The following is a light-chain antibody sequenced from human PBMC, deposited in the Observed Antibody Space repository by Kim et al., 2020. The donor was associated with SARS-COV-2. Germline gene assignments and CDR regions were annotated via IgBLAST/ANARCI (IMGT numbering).Light chain of an antibody. J-gene: IGKJ4*01. Sequence: DIQMTQSPSSLSASVGDSVTITCRASQSISVYLNWYQQRPGKAPNLLIYGASSLQKRAPSRFIGSGSGTDFTLTINNLQPEDFATYYCQQGDNTRALTFGGETKVDIK. CDR1: QSISVY. CDR3: QQGDNTRALT. CDR2: GAS. V-gene: IGKV1-39*01.